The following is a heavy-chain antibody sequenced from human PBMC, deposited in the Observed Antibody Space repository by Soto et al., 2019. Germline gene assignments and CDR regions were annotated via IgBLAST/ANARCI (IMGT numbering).Heavy chain of an antibody. CDR1: GFICSSYD. CDR3: AKATATSGGAFEI. J-gene: IGHJ3*02. D-gene: IGHD1-1*01. Sequence: GGSLRLSCAVSGFICSSYDMSWVREAPGKGLEWVSTILVGGSTHYEDSVKGRFTISRDTSKNTVYLQMNSLTAGDTAFYYCAKATATSGGAFEIYGQGTMVTVSS. V-gene: IGHV3-23*01. CDR2: ILVGGST.